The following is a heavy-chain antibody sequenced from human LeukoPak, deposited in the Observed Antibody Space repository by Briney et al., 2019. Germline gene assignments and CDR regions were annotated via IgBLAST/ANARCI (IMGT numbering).Heavy chain of an antibody. CDR2: ITPIFGEA. Sequence: SVKVSCKASGYTFTSYDINWVRQAPGQGLEWMGEITPIFGEAQNAEKFQGRVTITADEPTSTVYMELTSLRLDDTAMYYCARERPYYYDSSGYDPGDYWGQGTLVTVSS. CDR1: GYTFTSYD. D-gene: IGHD3-22*01. J-gene: IGHJ4*02. CDR3: ARERPYYYDSSGYDPGDY. V-gene: IGHV1-69*13.